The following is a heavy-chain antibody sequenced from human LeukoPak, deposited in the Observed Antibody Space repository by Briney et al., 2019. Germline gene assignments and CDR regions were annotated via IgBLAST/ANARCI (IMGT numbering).Heavy chain of an antibody. Sequence: ASVKVSCKVSGYTLTELSIHWVRQAPGKGLVWMGGFNPEDGETIYAQKFQGRVTMTEDTSTDTAYMELSSLRSEDTAVYYCATDRYGTLFLDYWGQGTLVTVSS. D-gene: IGHD4-17*01. V-gene: IGHV1-24*01. CDR2: FNPEDGET. CDR3: ATDRYGTLFLDY. CDR1: GYTLTELS. J-gene: IGHJ4*02.